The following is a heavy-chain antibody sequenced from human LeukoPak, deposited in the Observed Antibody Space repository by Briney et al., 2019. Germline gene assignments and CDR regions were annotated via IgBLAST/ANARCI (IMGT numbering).Heavy chain of an antibody. CDR1: GYTFTSYY. J-gene: IGHJ4*02. CDR2: IIPIFGTA. D-gene: IGHD6-6*01. Sequence: SVKVSCKASGYTFTSYYMHWVRQAPGQGLEWMGGIIPIFGTANYAQKFQGRVTITADESTSTAYMELSSLRSEDTAVYYCARGARPYSSSVFLDYWGQGTLVTVSS. V-gene: IGHV1-69*13. CDR3: ARGARPYSSSVFLDY.